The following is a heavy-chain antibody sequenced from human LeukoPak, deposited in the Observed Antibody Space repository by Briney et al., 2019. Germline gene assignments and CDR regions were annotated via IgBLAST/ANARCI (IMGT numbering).Heavy chain of an antibody. V-gene: IGHV3-72*01. CDR2: ITKKGNNYAT. CDR3: ADLGWSYGLDV. Sequence: PGGSLRLSCVASGFTISRYAMTWVRQAPGQGLEWVGRITKKGNNYATQYDASVKGRFSISRDDSNNSLYLQMNFLKHEDTAVYYCADLGWSYGLDVWGQGTTVTVSS. D-gene: IGHD3-3*01. CDR1: GFTISRYA. J-gene: IGHJ6*02.